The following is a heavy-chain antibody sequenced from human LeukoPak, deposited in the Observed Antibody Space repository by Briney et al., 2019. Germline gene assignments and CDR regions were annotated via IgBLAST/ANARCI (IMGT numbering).Heavy chain of an antibody. CDR3: AKTENNWSYGMDV. CDR1: GDSVSNNSTT. CDR2: TYYRSEWYN. D-gene: IGHD1-20*01. Sequence: SQTLSLTCAISGDSVSNNSTTWNWIRQSPSRGLEWLGRTYYRSEWYNDYAVSVKSRITINPDTSKNQFSLQLNSMTPEDTAVYYCAKTENNWSYGMDVWGQGTTVTVSS. J-gene: IGHJ6*02. V-gene: IGHV6-1*01.